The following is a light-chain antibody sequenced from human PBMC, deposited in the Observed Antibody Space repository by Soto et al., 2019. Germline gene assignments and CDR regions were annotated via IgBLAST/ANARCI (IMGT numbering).Light chain of an antibody. CDR3: LQYYTTPLT. Sequence: DIVMTQSPDSLAVSLGERATLNCKSSQSVLYSSNNKNYLAWYQQKPGQPPKLLIYWASTRESGVPDRFSGSGSGTDFTVTISSLQAEDVAVYYCLQYYTTPLTFGGGTKVEIK. CDR1: QSVLYSSNNKNY. CDR2: WAS. J-gene: IGKJ4*01. V-gene: IGKV4-1*01.